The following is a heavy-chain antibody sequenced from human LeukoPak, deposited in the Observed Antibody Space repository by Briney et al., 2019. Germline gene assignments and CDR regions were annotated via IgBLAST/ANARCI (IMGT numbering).Heavy chain of an antibody. CDR3: ATAWDQWLYKKGFDY. CDR1: GFTFSSYA. D-gene: IGHD6-19*01. J-gene: IGHJ4*02. V-gene: IGHV3-23*01. Sequence: GGSLRLSCAASGFTFSSYAMSWVRQAPGKGLEWVSAISGSGGSTYYADSVKGRFTISRDNSKNTLYLQMNSLRAEDTAVYYCATAWDQWLYKKGFDYWGQGTLVTASS. CDR2: ISGSGGST.